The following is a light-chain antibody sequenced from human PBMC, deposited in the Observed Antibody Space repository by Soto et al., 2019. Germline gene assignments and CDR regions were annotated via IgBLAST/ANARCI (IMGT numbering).Light chain of an antibody. CDR2: EVS. V-gene: IGLV2-14*01. CDR1: SSDVGGYNY. J-gene: IGLJ1*01. CDR3: SSYTSGSTYV. Sequence: QSALTQPASVSGAPGQSITISCTGTSSDVGGYNYVSWCQQHPGKAPKLMIYEVSNRPSGVSNRFSGSKSGNTASLTISGLQAEDEADYYCSSYTSGSTYVFGTGTKSPS.